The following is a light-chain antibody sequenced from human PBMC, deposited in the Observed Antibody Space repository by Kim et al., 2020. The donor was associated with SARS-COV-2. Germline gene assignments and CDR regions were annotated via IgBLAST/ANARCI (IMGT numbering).Light chain of an antibody. CDR3: QQYSRSPWT. V-gene: IGKV3D-20*01. Sequence: EIVLTQSPATLSLSPGEGATLSCGASQSVSSTYLAWYQQKPGLATRLLMYDVSNMATGIPDRFSGSVSGADFTLTISRLEPEDFAVYYCQQYSRSPWTFGQGTKVKI. CDR1: QSVSSTY. CDR2: DVS. J-gene: IGKJ1*01.